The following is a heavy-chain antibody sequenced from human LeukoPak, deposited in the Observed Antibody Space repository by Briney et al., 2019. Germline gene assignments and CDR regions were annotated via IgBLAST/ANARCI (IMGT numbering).Heavy chain of an antibody. CDR2: INHSGST. Sequence: SETLSLTCAVYGGSFSGYYWSWIRQPPGKGLEWIGEINHSGSTNYNPSLKSRVTISVDTSKNQFSLKLSSVTAADTAVYYCARADSSSWYFNWFDPWGQGTLVTVSS. J-gene: IGHJ5*02. D-gene: IGHD6-13*01. CDR3: ARADSSSWYFNWFDP. CDR1: GGSFSGYY. V-gene: IGHV4-34*01.